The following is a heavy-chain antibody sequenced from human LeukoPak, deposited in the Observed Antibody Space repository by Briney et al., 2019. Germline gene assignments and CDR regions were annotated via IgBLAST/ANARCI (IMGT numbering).Heavy chain of an antibody. J-gene: IGHJ4*02. V-gene: IGHV4-39*07. D-gene: IGHD3-22*01. CDR2: IYHSGST. CDR1: GGSISSSSYY. Sequence: SETLSLTCTVSGGSISSSSYYWGWIRQPPGKGLEWIGSIYHSGSTYYNPSLKSRVTISVDTSKNQFSLKLSSVTAADTAVYYCARGGMYYYDSSGYYFDYWGQGTLVTVSS. CDR3: ARGGMYYYDSSGYYFDY.